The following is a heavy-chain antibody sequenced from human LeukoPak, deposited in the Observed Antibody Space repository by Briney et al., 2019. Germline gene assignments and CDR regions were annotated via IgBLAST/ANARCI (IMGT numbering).Heavy chain of an antibody. CDR1: GFTISSYA. J-gene: IGHJ4*02. Sequence: GASLRLSCAASGFTISSYAMSWVRQAPGKGLEWVSAISGSGGSTYYADSMKGRFTISRDNSKNTLYLQMNSLRAEDTAVYYCAKDLRGSGSYYNPPPADYWGQGTLVTVSS. CDR2: ISGSGGST. V-gene: IGHV3-23*01. CDR3: AKDLRGSGSYYNPPPADY. D-gene: IGHD3-10*01.